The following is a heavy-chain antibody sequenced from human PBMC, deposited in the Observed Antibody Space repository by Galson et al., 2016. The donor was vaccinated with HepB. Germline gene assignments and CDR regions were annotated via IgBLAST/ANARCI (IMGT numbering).Heavy chain of an antibody. D-gene: IGHD3-3*01. J-gene: IGHJ5*02. CDR1: GYTFTKYY. V-gene: IGHV1-46*01. Sequence: SCKASGYTFTKYYMHWVRQAPGQGLEWMGIINPSDGGTSLAQKFQGRVSMTRDTSTSTLYMQLRSLRSDDTAVYYCARESVEDGYFDLSAATYIEGTRAYHFDHWGQGTQAIVSS. CDR3: ARESVEDGYFDLSAATYIEGTRAYHFDH. CDR2: INPSDGGT.